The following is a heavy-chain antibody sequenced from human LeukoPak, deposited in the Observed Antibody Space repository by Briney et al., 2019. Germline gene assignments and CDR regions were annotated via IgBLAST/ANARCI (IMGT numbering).Heavy chain of an antibody. V-gene: IGHV1-58*01. CDR1: GFTFTNSA. D-gene: IGHD1-1*01. Sequence: ASVTVSCKASGFTFTNSAVQWVRQARGQRLEWIGWIVVGSGNTNYAQKFQERVTITSAMSTSTAYMELSSLRSDDTAVYYCAAGNWYEFDYWGQGTLVTVSS. J-gene: IGHJ4*02. CDR3: AAGNWYEFDY. CDR2: IVVGSGNT.